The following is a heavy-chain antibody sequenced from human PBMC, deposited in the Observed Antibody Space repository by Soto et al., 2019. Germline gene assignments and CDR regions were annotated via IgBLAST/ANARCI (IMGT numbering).Heavy chain of an antibody. J-gene: IGHJ4*02. CDR3: ARAAMGGSSWPFDY. CDR1: GGSISSSNW. V-gene: IGHV4-4*02. CDR2: IYHSGST. Sequence: QVHLQESGPGLVKPSGTLSLTCAVSGGSISSSNWWSWVRQPPRKGLEWIGEIYHSGSTNYNPSLTRRATISVDKSKPQSSLKLSSVAAADTAVYYCARAAMGGSSWPFDYWGQGNLVTVSS. D-gene: IGHD6-13*01.